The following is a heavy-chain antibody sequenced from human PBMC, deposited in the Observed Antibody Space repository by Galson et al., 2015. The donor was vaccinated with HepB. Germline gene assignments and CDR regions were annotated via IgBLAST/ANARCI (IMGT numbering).Heavy chain of an antibody. V-gene: IGHV3-23*01. CDR2: VRGSGTGT. D-gene: IGHD3-16*01. CDR1: GFTFSVYT. CDR3: AKDSGFGGEDY. J-gene: IGHJ4*02. Sequence: SLRLSCAASGFTFSVYTMNWVRQAPGKGLEWVSAVRGSGTGTWYADSVKGRFTISRDDSKNTVFLQLNSLRAEDTAIYYCAKDSGFGGEDYWGQGILVTGSS.